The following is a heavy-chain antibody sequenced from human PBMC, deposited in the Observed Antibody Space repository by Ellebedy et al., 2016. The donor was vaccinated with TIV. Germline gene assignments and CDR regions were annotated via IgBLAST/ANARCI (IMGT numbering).Heavy chain of an antibody. J-gene: IGHJ5*02. CDR3: ARRGSYGDYAVQVNSWFDR. CDR1: GFSFRSYW. Sequence: GESLKISCVASGFSFRSYWMSWVRQAPGKGLEWVANIYQDGSNQFYVNSVKGRFTISRDNANKALFLQMNSLRGEDTAVYNCARRGSYGDYAVQVNSWFDRWGRGTLVTVSS. D-gene: IGHD4-17*01. CDR2: IYQDGSNQ. V-gene: IGHV3-7*01.